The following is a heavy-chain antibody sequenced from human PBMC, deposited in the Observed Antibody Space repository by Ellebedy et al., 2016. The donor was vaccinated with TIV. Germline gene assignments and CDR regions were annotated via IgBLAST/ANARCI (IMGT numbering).Heavy chain of an antibody. V-gene: IGHV1-69*13. CDR1: GCTFSSYA. Sequence: AASVKVSCKASGCTFSSYAISWVRQAPGQGLEWMGGIIPIFGTANYAQKFQGRVTITADESTSTAYMELSSLRSEDTAVYYCARRNAVAGNYYNGMDVWGQGTTVTVSS. J-gene: IGHJ6*02. D-gene: IGHD6-19*01. CDR2: IIPIFGTA. CDR3: ARRNAVAGNYYNGMDV.